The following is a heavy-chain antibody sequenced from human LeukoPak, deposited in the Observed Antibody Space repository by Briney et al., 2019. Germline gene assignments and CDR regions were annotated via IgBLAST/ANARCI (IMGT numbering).Heavy chain of an antibody. D-gene: IGHD3-16*01. CDR2: IRSKAYGGTT. V-gene: IGHV3-49*02. CDR3: TSAMITFGGVGPDY. J-gene: IGHJ4*02. Sequence: WIRQPPGKGLEWVGFIRSKAYGGTTEYAASVKGRFTISRDDSKSIAYLQMNSLKTEDTAVYYCTSAMITFGGVGPDYWGQGTLVTVSS.